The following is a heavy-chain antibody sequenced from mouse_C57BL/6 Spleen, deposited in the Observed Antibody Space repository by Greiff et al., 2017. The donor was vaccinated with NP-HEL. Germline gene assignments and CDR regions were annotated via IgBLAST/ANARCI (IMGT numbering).Heavy chain of an antibody. CDR1: GYTFTSYW. V-gene: IGHV1-52*01. J-gene: IGHJ3*01. CDR2: IDPSDSET. D-gene: IGHD3-2*02. Sequence: QVQLKQPGAELVRPGSSVKLSCKASGYTFTSYWMHWVKQRPIQGLEWIGNIDPSDSETHYNQKFKDKATLTVDKSSSTAYMQLSSLTSEDSAVYYCARKEAQAFAYWGQGTLVTVSA. CDR3: ARKEAQAFAY.